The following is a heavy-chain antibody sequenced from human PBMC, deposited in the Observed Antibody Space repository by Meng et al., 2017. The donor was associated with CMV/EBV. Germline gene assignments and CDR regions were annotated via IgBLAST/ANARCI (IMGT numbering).Heavy chain of an antibody. CDR2: IYYSGST. CDR3: ARDRVTIFGVVGWFDP. Sequence: GSLRLSCTVSGGSISSYYWSWIRQPPGKGLEWIGYIYYSGSTNYNPSLKSRVTISVDTSKNQFSLKLSSVTAADTAVYYCARDRVTIFGVVGWFDPWGQGTLVTVSS. CDR1: GGSISSYY. D-gene: IGHD3-3*01. V-gene: IGHV4-59*01. J-gene: IGHJ5*02.